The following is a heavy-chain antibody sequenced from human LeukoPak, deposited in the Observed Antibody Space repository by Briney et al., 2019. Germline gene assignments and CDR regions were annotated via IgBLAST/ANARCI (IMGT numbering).Heavy chain of an antibody. CDR3: ARVSALPAYCGGDCYPDY. V-gene: IGHV1-18*01. CDR1: GYTFTSYG. D-gene: IGHD2-21*02. Sequence: PWASVKVSCKASGYTFTSYGISWVRQAPGQGLEWMGWISAYNGNTNYAQKLQGRVTMTTDTSTSTAYMELRSLRSDDTAVYYCARVSALPAYCGGDCYPDYWGQGTLVTVSS. J-gene: IGHJ4*02. CDR2: ISAYNGNT.